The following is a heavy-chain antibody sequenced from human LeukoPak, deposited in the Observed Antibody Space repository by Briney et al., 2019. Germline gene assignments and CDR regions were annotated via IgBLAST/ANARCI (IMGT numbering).Heavy chain of an antibody. CDR1: GFTFSTSA. D-gene: IGHD4-23*01. CDR2: ISHDGGNK. J-gene: IGHJ4*02. CDR3: AKETMVTLGSYFHY. V-gene: IGHV3-30*18. Sequence: GRSLRLSCAASGFTFSTSAMHWVRQAPGKGLEWLAGISHDGGNKYYADSVKGRFTISRDNSQNTLDLQMNSLRAEDTALYYCAKETMVTLGSYFHYWGQGTQVTVSS.